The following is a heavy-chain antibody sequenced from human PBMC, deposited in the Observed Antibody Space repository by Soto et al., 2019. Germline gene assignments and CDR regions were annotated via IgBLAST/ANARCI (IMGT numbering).Heavy chain of an antibody. D-gene: IGHD3-22*01. CDR1: GYTFTGYY. CDR3: ARAHRGRYYYDSSGLALGY. V-gene: IGHV1-2*02. J-gene: IGHJ4*02. CDR2: INPNSGGT. Sequence: ASVKVSCKASGYTFTGYYMHWVRQAPGQGLEWMGWINPNSGGTNYAQKFQVRVTMTRDTSISTAYMELSRLRSDDTAVYYCARAHRGRYYYDSSGLALGYWGQGTLVTVSS.